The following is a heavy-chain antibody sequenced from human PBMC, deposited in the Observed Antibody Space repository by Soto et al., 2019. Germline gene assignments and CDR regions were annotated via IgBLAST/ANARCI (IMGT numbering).Heavy chain of an antibody. CDR3: AKGRTFFDF. J-gene: IGHJ4*02. Sequence: EVHLLESGGGLVQPGGSLRLSCAACGFAFSDYAMTWVRQAPGKGLEWVSDISDGDGATHYADSVKGRFTISRDDSKNTLYLQMDSLRAEDAAVYYCAKGRTFFDFWGQGTLVTVSS. CDR1: GFAFSDYA. D-gene: IGHD3-16*01. V-gene: IGHV3-23*01. CDR2: ISDGDGAT.